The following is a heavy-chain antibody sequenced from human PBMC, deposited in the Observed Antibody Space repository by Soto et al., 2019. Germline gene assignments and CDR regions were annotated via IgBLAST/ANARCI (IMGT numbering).Heavy chain of an antibody. Sequence: SETLSLTCAVYGGSFSGYYWSWIRQPPGKGLEWIGEINHSGSTNYNPSLKSRVTISVDTSKNQFSLKLSSVTAADTAVYYCSFSYYYYYGMDVWGQGTTVTVSS. J-gene: IGHJ6*02. CDR2: INHSGST. CDR3: SFSYYYYYGMDV. V-gene: IGHV4-34*01. CDR1: GGSFSGYY.